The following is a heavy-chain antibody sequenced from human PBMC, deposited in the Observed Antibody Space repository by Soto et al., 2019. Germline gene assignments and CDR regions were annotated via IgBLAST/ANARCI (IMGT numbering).Heavy chain of an antibody. CDR3: ARTPRPGRTMIVVVSYFDY. D-gene: IGHD3-22*01. V-gene: IGHV1-69*13. CDR1: GGTFSSYA. J-gene: IGHJ4*02. CDR2: IIPIFGTA. Sequence: GASVKVSCKASGGTFSSYAISWVRQAPGQGLEWMGGIIPIFGTANYAQKFQGRVTITADESTSTAYMELSSLRSEDTAVYYCARTPRPGRTMIVVVSYFDYWGQGTLVTVSS.